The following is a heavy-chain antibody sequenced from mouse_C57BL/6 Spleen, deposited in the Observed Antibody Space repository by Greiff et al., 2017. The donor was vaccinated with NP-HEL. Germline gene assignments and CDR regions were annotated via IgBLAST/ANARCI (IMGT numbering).Heavy chain of an antibody. CDR3: ARSLELPFAY. Sequence: VQLQESGAELVRPGASVKLSCKASGYTFTDYYINWVKQRPGQGLEWIARIYPGSGNTDYNEKFKGKATLTAETSSSTAYMQLSSLTSEDSAVYFCARSLELPFAYWGQGTLVTVSA. J-gene: IGHJ3*01. D-gene: IGHD1-1*01. CDR2: IYPGSGNT. V-gene: IGHV1-76*01. CDR1: GYTFTDYY.